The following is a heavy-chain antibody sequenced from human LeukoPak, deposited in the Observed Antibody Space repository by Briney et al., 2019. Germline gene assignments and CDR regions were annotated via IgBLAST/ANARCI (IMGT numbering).Heavy chain of an antibody. V-gene: IGHV3-48*02. CDR2: IASSTI. J-gene: IGHJ4*02. Sequence: QPGGSLRLSCAASGFTFSSYWMSWVRQAPGKGLEWVSYIASSTIYYADSVKGRFTISRDNAKNSLYLQMNSLRDEDTAVYYCARGPAAAIDYWGQGTLVTVSS. D-gene: IGHD2-2*01. CDR1: GFTFSSYW. CDR3: ARGPAAAIDY.